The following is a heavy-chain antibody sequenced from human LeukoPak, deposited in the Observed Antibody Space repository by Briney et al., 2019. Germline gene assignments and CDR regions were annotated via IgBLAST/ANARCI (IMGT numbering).Heavy chain of an antibody. J-gene: IGHJ6*03. CDR1: GGSISSGGYY. CDR3: ARGAVVPAANYYYMDV. Sequence: PSETLSLTCTVSGGSISSGGYYWSWIRQPPGKGLEWIGYIYHSGSTYYNPSLKSRVTISVDRSKNQFSLKLSSVTAADTAVYYCARGAVVPAANYYYMDVWGKGTTVTVSS. D-gene: IGHD2-2*01. CDR2: IYHSGST. V-gene: IGHV4-30-2*01.